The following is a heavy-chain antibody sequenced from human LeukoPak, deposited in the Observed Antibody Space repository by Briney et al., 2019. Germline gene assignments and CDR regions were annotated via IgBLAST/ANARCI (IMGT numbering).Heavy chain of an antibody. D-gene: IGHD6-19*01. CDR2: ISSSSSTI. V-gene: IGHV3-48*01. Sequence: GGSLRLSCAASGFTFSSYSMNWVRQAPGKGLEWVSYISSSSSTIYYADSVKGRFTISRDNAKNSLYLQMNSLRAEDTAVYYCVRDAFYSSGWYARNYFDYWGQGTLVTVSS. CDR1: GFTFSSYS. J-gene: IGHJ4*02. CDR3: VRDAFYSSGWYARNYFDY.